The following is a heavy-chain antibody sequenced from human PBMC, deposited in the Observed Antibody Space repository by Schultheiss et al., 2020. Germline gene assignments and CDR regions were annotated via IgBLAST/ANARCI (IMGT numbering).Heavy chain of an antibody. V-gene: IGHV3-48*03. CDR3: ARVEKKIWGRGYSYGLFDY. CDR1: GFTFSSYE. D-gene: IGHD5-18*01. CDR2: ISSSGSTI. J-gene: IGHJ4*02. Sequence: WGSLRLSCAASGFTFSSYEMNWVRQAPGKGLEWVSYISSSGSTIYYADSVKGRFTISRDNAKNSLYLQMNSLRAEDTAVYYCARVEKKIWGRGYSYGLFDYWGQGTLVTVSS.